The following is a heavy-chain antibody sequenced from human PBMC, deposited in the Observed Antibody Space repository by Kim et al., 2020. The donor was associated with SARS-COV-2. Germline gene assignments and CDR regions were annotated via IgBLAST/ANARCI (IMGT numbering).Heavy chain of an antibody. Sequence: RFTIARDNSKNTLYLQMNSLRAEDTAVYYCARDRGYYDSSGYYTGGAFDIWGQGTMVTVSS. D-gene: IGHD3-22*01. J-gene: IGHJ3*02. V-gene: IGHV3-30*07. CDR3: ARDRGYYDSSGYYTGGAFDI.